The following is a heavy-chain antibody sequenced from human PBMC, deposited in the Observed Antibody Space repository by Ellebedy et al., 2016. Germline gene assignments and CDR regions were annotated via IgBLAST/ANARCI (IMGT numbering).Heavy chain of an antibody. CDR2: ISAYNGNT. J-gene: IGHJ4*02. D-gene: IGHD3-22*01. V-gene: IGHV1-18*01. CDR3: ARGTYYYDSSGYNRPHYFDY. Sequence: ASVKVSXKASGYTFTSYGISWVRQAPGQGLEWMGWISAYNGNTNYAQKLQGRVTMTTDTSTSTAYMELRSLRSDDTAVYYCARGTYYYDSSGYNRPHYFDYWGQGTLVTVSS. CDR1: GYTFTSYG.